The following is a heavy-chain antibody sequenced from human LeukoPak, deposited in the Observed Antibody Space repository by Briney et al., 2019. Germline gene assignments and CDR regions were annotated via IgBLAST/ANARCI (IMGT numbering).Heavy chain of an antibody. CDR3: AKDLTLFGVGSAFDH. CDR2: ISYDGSNK. J-gene: IGHJ4*02. D-gene: IGHD3-3*01. V-gene: IGHV3-30-3*01. CDR1: GFTFSSYA. Sequence: PGGSLRLSCATSGFTFSSYAMHWVRQAPGKGLEWVAVISYDGSNKYYADSVKGRFTISRDNSKNTLYLQMNSLRAEDTAIYYCAKDLTLFGVGSAFDHWGQGTLVTVSS.